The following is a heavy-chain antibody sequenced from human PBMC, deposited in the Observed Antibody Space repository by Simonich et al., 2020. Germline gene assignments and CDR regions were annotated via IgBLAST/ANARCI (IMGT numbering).Heavy chain of an antibody. CDR2: KNPNRGNT. D-gene: IGHD2-15*01. Sequence: QVQLVPSGAEVKKPGASVKVSCKASGYTFPSYDINWVRQATGKGLEWMGWKNPNRGNTGYAQKYQGRVTITRNTSISTDYMELSSLRSEDTAVYYCARGRGGMSRGYVDYWGQGTLVTVSS. V-gene: IGHV1-8*03. CDR3: ARGRGGMSRGYVDY. J-gene: IGHJ4*02. CDR1: GYTFPSYD.